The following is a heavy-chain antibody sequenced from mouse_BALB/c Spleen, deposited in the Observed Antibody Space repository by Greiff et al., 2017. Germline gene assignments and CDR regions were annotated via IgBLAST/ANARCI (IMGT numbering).Heavy chain of an antibody. Sequence: VKLMESGPGLVQPSQSLSITCTVSGFSLTSYGVHWVRQSPGKGLEWLGVIWSGGSTDYNAAFISRLSISKDNSKSQVFFKMNSLQANDTAIYYCARNFGYGNTGRAMDYWGQGTSVTVSS. CDR1: GFSLTSYG. CDR2: IWSGGST. J-gene: IGHJ4*01. V-gene: IGHV2-2*02. CDR3: ARNFGYGNTGRAMDY. D-gene: IGHD2-1*01.